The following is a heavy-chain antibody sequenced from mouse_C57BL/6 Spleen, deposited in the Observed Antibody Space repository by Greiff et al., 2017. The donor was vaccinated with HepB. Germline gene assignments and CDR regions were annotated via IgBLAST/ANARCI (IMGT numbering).Heavy chain of an antibody. CDR3: AGSYYGYDEGDFDV. V-gene: IGHV2-2*01. CDR2: IWSGGST. D-gene: IGHD2-9*01. J-gene: IGHJ1*03. CDR1: GFSLTSYG. Sequence: VQLQESGPGLVQPSQSLSITCTVSGFSLTSYGVHWVRQSPGKGLEWLGVIWSGGSTDYNAAFISRLSISKDNSKSQVFFKMNSLQADDTAIYYCAGSYYGYDEGDFDVWGTGTTVTVSS.